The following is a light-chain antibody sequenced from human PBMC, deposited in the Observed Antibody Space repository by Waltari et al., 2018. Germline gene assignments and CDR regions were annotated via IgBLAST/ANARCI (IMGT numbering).Light chain of an antibody. J-gene: IGKJ2*01. CDR1: QSISSY. V-gene: IGKV1-39*01. CDR3: QQTYITPPDT. Sequence: DLQMPQSPSSLSASVGDRVTMTCRASQSISSYLNWYQQKPGKAPKLLIYAASTLQSGVPSRFSGSVSGTDFTLNISSLQPEDFATYYCQQTYITPPDTFGQGTKLEIK. CDR2: AAS.